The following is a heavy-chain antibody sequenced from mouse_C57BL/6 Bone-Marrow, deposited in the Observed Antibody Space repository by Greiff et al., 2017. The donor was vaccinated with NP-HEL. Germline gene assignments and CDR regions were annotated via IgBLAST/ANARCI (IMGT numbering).Heavy chain of an antibody. J-gene: IGHJ4*01. CDR2: INSDGGST. D-gene: IGHD2-4*01. CDR1: EYEFPSHD. CDR3: AIYYDYDGAMDD. V-gene: IGHV5-2*01. Sequence: EVKLVESGGGLVQPGESLKLSCESNEYEFPSHDMSWVRKTPETRLELVAAINSDGGSTSYPDTMERRFIISRDNTKKTLYLQMSSLRSEDTALYYCAIYYDYDGAMDDWGQGTSVTVSS.